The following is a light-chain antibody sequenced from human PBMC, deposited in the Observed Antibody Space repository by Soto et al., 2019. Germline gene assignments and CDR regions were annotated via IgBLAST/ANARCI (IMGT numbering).Light chain of an antibody. CDR3: SSYTSSNTPYV. J-gene: IGLJ1*01. Sequence: QSVLTQPASVSGSPGQSITISCTGTSSDVGGYNYVSWYQHHPGKAPKLMIFEVTNRPSGVSNRFSGSRSGNTASLTISGLQAEDEADYYRSSYTSSNTPYVFGTGTKVT. CDR1: SSDVGGYNY. CDR2: EVT. V-gene: IGLV2-14*01.